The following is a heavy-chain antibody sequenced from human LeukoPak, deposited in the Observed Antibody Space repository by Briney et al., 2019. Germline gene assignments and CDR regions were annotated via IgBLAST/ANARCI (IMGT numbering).Heavy chain of an antibody. J-gene: IGHJ4*02. CDR2: MNPNSGNT. Sequence: ASVKVSCKASGYTFTSYGISWVRQAPGQGLEWMGWMNPNSGNTGYAQKPQGRVTMTTDTSTSTAYMELRSLRSDDTAVYYCARDYTMFDYFDYWGQGTLVTVSS. D-gene: IGHD3-10*02. CDR3: ARDYTMFDYFDY. CDR1: GYTFTSYG. V-gene: IGHV1-18*01.